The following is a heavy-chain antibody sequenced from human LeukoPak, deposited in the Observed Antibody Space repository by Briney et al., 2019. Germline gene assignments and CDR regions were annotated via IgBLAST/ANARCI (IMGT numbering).Heavy chain of an antibody. V-gene: IGHV4-39*07. J-gene: IGHJ6*02. CDR3: ARVAPFQVMGSGTHRGMDV. CDR1: GVSIYISNYF. D-gene: IGHD3-10*01. Sequence: SETLFLTCTVSGVSIYISNYFWAWIRQPPGKGLEWIGTISYSASTYYNPSLKSRVTISADTSKTQFSLKLSSVTAADTAVYYCARVAPFQVMGSGTHRGMDVWGQGTTVTVSS. CDR2: ISYSAST.